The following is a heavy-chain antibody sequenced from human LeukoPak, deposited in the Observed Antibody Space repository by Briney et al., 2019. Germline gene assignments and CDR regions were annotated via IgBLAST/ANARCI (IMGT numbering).Heavy chain of an antibody. CDR1: GGSISIYY. V-gene: IGHV4-59*01. J-gene: IGHJ5*02. CDR3: ARDLGTTFDP. D-gene: IGHD1-1*01. CDR2: MYHSGST. Sequence: SETLSLTCTVSGGSISIYYWTWIRQPPGKGLEWIGYMYHSGSTKYNPSLKSRVTISVDTPKNQFSLKLSSVTAADTAIYYCARDLGTTFDPWGQGTLVTVSS.